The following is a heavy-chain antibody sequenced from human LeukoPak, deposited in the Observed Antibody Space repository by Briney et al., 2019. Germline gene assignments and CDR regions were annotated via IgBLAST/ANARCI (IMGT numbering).Heavy chain of an antibody. CDR3: ARRGSSWYWYFDY. V-gene: IGHV4-39*01. D-gene: IGHD6-13*01. CDR1: GGSISNSYY. J-gene: IGHJ4*02. Sequence: SETLSLTCTVFGGSISNSYYWGWIRQPPGKGLEWIGSIYYSGSTYYNPSLKSRVTISVDTSKNQFSLKLSSVTAADTAVYYCARRGSSWYWYFDYWGQGTLVTVSS. CDR2: IYYSGST.